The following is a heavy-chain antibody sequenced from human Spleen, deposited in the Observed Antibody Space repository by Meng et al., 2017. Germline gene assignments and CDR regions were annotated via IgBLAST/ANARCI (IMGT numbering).Heavy chain of an antibody. CDR1: GGSFSDYY. D-gene: IGHD4-11*01. CDR3: ARGPTTMAHDFDY. V-gene: IGHV4-34*01. Sequence: QQGDAVLLKPSEPLPPISFVSGGSFSDYYWRWIRQPPGKGLEWIGEINHSGSTNYNPSLESRATISVDTSQNNLSLKLSSVTAADSAVYYCARGPTTMAHDFDYWGQGTLVTVSS. J-gene: IGHJ4*02. CDR2: INHSGST.